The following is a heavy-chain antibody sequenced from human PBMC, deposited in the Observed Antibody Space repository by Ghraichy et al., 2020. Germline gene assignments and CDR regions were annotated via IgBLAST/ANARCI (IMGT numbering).Heavy chain of an antibody. Sequence: GGSLRLSCAASGFTFSDYSMNWVRQAPGKGLEWVSIIGSDGVTTSYADSVKGRFTISRDNSKNMLYLHMSSLRAEDSAIYFCAKKPLLAPGHDCFDHWGQGTLVTVSS. D-gene: IGHD6-13*01. CDR1: GFTFSDYS. V-gene: IGHV3-23*01. CDR3: AKKPLLAPGHDCFDH. J-gene: IGHJ5*02. CDR2: IGSDGVTT.